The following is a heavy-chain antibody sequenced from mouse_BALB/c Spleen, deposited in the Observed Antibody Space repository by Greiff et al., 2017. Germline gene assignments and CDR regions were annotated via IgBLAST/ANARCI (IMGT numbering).Heavy chain of an antibody. Sequence: LVKTGASVKISCKASGYSFTGYYMHWVKQSHGKSLEWIGYISCYNGATSYNQKFKGKATFTVDTSSSTAYMQINSLTSEDSAVYYWARSIYKYDERGIYAMDYWGQGTSLTVSS. V-gene: IGHV1S34*01. CDR3: ARSIYKYDERGIYAMDY. J-gene: IGHJ4*01. CDR1: GYSFTGYY. D-gene: IGHD2-14*01. CDR2: ISCYNGAT.